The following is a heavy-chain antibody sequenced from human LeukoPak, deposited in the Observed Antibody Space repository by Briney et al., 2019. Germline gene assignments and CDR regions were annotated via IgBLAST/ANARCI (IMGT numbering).Heavy chain of an antibody. D-gene: IGHD1-26*01. CDR2: ISGSSNYI. J-gene: IGHJ3*02. V-gene: IGHV3-21*01. CDR3: ARVHEGSYSGSYSEGDAFDI. Sequence: GGSLRLSCAASGFTFSDYTMNWVRLAPGKGLEWVSSISGSSNYIYYADSVKGRFTISRGNAKNSLYLQMNSLRVEDTAVYYCARVHEGSYSGSYSEGDAFDIWGQGTMVTVSS. CDR1: GFTFSDYT.